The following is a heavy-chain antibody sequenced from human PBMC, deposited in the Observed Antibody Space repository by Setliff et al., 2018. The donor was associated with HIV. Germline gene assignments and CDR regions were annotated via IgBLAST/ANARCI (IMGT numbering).Heavy chain of an antibody. V-gene: IGHV4-34*01. CDR3: ARRGRTGNSYVLHWFDP. Sequence: SETLSLTCAVYGGSFSNYYWSWIRQPPGKGLEWIGNIYQSGTTYYNSSLTSRVTMSVDTSKNQFSLKLNSVTAADTAVYFCARRGRTGNSYVLHWFDPWGQGTLVTVSS. CDR2: IYQSGTT. D-gene: IGHD5-18*01. CDR1: GGSFSNYY. J-gene: IGHJ5*02.